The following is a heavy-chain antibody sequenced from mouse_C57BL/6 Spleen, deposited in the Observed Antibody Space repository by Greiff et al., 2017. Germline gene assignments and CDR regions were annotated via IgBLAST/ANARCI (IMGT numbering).Heavy chain of an antibody. V-gene: IGHV5-17*01. CDR1: GFTFSDYG. J-gene: IGHJ2*01. CDR2: ISSGSSTI. D-gene: IGHD2-3*01. CDR3: ARPHSFDGSLYYFDY. Sequence: EVHLVESGGGLVKPGGSLKLSCAASGFTFSDYGMHWVRQAPEKGLEWVAYISSGSSTIYYADTVKGRFTISRDNAKNTLFLQMTSLRSEDTAMXYCARPHSFDGSLYYFDYWGQGTTLTVSS.